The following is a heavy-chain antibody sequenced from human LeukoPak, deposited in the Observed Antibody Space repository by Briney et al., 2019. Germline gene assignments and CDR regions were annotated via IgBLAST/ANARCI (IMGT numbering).Heavy chain of an antibody. J-gene: IGHJ4*02. CDR1: GYTFTSYG. CDR2: ISAYNGNT. CDR3: ARDPGILRYFDWGGGYFDY. D-gene: IGHD3-9*01. V-gene: IGHV1-18*01. Sequence: ASVKVSCKASGYTFTSYGISWVRQAPGQGLEWMGWISAYNGNTNYAQRLQGRVTMTTDTSTSTAYMELRSLRSDDTAVYYCARDPGILRYFDWGGGYFDYWGQGTLVTVSS.